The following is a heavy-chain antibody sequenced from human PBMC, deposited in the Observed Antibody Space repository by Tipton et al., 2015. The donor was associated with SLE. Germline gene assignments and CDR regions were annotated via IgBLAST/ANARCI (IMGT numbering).Heavy chain of an antibody. J-gene: IGHJ4*02. V-gene: IGHV1-46*01. CDR3: ARTSCLNDFCLQLYYFDS. CDR1: GYIFSIYY. CDR2: INPSGGST. Sequence: QVQLVQSGAEVKKPGASVKVSCKASGYIFSIYYMHWVRQAPGQGLEWMGVINPSGGSTTYAQKFQGRVTMTRDTSTSTVYMELSSLRSQDTAVYYCARTSCLNDFCLQLYYFDSWGQGTLVTVSS. D-gene: IGHD3/OR15-3a*01.